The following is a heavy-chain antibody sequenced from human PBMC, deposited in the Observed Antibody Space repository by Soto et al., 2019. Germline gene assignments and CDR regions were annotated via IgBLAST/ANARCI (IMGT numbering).Heavy chain of an antibody. D-gene: IGHD6-13*01. V-gene: IGHV3-33*01. Sequence: QVQLVESGGGVVQPGTSLRLSCAASGLSFSSYDIHWVRQAPGKGLEWVAVIWYDGSNKYYADSVKGRFIISRDNSKNTLYLQMNSLSADDTAVYYCARGYSSSRDLGYWGQGTLVTVSS. CDR1: GLSFSSYD. J-gene: IGHJ4*02. CDR2: IWYDGSNK. CDR3: ARGYSSSRDLGY.